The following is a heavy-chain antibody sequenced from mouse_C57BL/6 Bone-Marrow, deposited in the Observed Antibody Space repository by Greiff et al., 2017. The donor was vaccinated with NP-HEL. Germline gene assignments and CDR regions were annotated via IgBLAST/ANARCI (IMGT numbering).Heavy chain of an antibody. D-gene: IGHD1-1*01. J-gene: IGHJ4*01. Sequence: EVQLQQSGPELVKPGASVKISCKASGYTFTDYYMNWVKQSHGKSLEWIGDINPNNGGTSYNQKFKGKATLTVDKSSSTAYMELRSLTSEDSAVYYCARWGTTVVGYYYAMDYWGQGTSVTVSS. CDR3: ARWGTTVVGYYYAMDY. CDR2: INPNNGGT. V-gene: IGHV1-26*01. CDR1: GYTFTDYY.